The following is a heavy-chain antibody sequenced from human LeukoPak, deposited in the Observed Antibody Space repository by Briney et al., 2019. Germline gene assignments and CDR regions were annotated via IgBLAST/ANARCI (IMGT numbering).Heavy chain of an antibody. CDR3: ARGGLRGLQLVWLDP. Sequence: PSETLSLTCTVSGGSISSYYWSWIRQPPGKGLEWIGYIYYSGSTNYNPSLKSRVTISVDTSKNQFSLKLSSVTAADTAVYYCARGGLRGLQLVWLDPWGQGTLVTVSS. J-gene: IGHJ5*02. CDR2: IYYSGST. D-gene: IGHD6-13*01. V-gene: IGHV4-59*01. CDR1: GGSISSYY.